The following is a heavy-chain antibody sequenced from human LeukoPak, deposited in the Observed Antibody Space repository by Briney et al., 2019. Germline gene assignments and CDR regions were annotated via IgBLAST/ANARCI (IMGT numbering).Heavy chain of an antibody. D-gene: IGHD5-12*01. J-gene: IGHJ1*01. CDR1: GGSFSGYY. CDR2: INHSGST. V-gene: IGHV4-34*01. CDR3: ARGVGSGYDYRAYFQH. Sequence: SETLSLTCAVYGGSFSGYYWSWIRQPPGKGLEWIGEINHSGSTNYNPSLKSRVTISVDTSKNQFSLKLSSVTAADTAVYYCARGVGSGYDYRAYFQHWGQGTLVTVSS.